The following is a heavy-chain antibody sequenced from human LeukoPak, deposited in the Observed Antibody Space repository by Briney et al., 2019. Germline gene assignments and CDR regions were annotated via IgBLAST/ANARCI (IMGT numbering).Heavy chain of an antibody. V-gene: IGHV1-8*03. D-gene: IGHD3-10*01. CDR3: ARDLRGWTITMVTGCAFDI. Sequence: ASVKVSCKASGYTFTNYDINWVRQATGQGLEWMGWLHPNSGTAGYAQNFQGRVTITGDTSMSTAYMELSSLRSEDTAVYYCARDLRGWTITMVTGCAFDIWGQGTMVTVSS. CDR2: LHPNSGTA. J-gene: IGHJ3*02. CDR1: GYTFTNYD.